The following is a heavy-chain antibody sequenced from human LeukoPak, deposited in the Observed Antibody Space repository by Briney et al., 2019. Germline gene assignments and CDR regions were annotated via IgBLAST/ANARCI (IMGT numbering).Heavy chain of an antibody. CDR2: INSDGSST. CDR3: ARGGFDVPGMDV. J-gene: IGHJ6*02. Sequence: GGSLRLSCAASGFTFSSYWMHWVRQAPGKGLVWVSRINSDGSSTSYADSVKGRFTISRDNAKNTLYLQMNSLRAEDTAVYYCARGGFDVPGMDVWGLGTTVTVSS. CDR1: GFTFSSYW. D-gene: IGHD3-10*02. V-gene: IGHV3-74*01.